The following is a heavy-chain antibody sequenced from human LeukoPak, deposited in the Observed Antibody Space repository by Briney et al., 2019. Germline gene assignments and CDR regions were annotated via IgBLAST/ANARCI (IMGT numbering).Heavy chain of an antibody. D-gene: IGHD6-13*01. J-gene: IGHJ6*03. CDR2: INPNSGGT. Sequence: GASVTVSCKASGYTFTSYGISWVRQAPGQGLEWMGWINPNSGGTNYAQKFQGRVTMTRDTSISTAYMELSRLRSDDTAVYYCARSFVAAADYYYYYYMDVWGKGTTVTISS. CDR3: ARSFVAAADYYYYYYMDV. CDR1: GYTFTSYG. V-gene: IGHV1-2*02.